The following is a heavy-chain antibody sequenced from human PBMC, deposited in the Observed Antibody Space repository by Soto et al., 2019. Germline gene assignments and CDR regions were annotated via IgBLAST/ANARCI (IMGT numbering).Heavy chain of an antibody. CDR3: ARNGGIVVVPAAMFYYYGMDV. J-gene: IGHJ6*02. Sequence: GGSLRLSCAASGFTFSSYSMNWVRQAPGKGLEWVSYISSSSSTIYYADSVKGRFTISRDNAKNSLYLQMNSLRDEDTAVYYCARNGGIVVVPAAMFYYYGMDVWGQGTTVTVSS. V-gene: IGHV3-48*02. CDR2: ISSSSSTI. D-gene: IGHD2-2*01. CDR1: GFTFSSYS.